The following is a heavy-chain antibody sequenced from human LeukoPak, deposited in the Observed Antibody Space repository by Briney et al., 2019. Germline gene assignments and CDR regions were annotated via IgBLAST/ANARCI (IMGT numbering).Heavy chain of an antibody. V-gene: IGHV3-11*01. CDR2: ISSSGSTI. D-gene: IGHD5/OR15-5a*01. CDR3: ARVPSLRRGNNWFDP. CDR1: GFTFSDYY. J-gene: IGHJ5*02. Sequence: PGGSLRLSCAASGFTFSDYYMSWIRQAPGQGLEWVSYISSSGSTIYYADSVKGRFTISRDNAKNSLYLQMNSLRAEDTAVYYCARVPSLRRGNNWFDPWGQGTLVTVSS.